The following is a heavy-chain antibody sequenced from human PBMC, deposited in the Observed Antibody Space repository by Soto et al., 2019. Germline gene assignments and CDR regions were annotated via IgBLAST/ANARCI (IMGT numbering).Heavy chain of an antibody. CDR2: ISYDGSNK. Sequence: GGSLRLSCAASGFTFSSYGMHWVRQAPGKGLEWVAVISYDGSNKYYADSVKGRFTISRDNSKNTLYLQMNSLRAEDTAVYYCASTTAFDYWGQGTLVTVSS. J-gene: IGHJ4*02. CDR3: ASTTAFDY. D-gene: IGHD4-17*01. V-gene: IGHV3-30*03. CDR1: GFTFSSYG.